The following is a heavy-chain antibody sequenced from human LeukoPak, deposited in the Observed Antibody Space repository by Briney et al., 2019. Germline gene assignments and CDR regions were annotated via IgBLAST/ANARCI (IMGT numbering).Heavy chain of an antibody. CDR3: ARVGTSNWDGQGPFYFDS. J-gene: IGHJ4*02. V-gene: IGHV6-1*01. Sequence: SQTLSLTCAISGDSLSSKDAAWNWIRQSPSRGLERLGRTYYRSKWWTKYALSVKTRITINSDTSKNQFSLELNSVIPEDTAVYYCARVGTSNWDGQGPFYFDSWGQGTLVVVSS. D-gene: IGHD1-20*01. CDR2: TYYRSKWWT. CDR1: GDSLSSKDAA.